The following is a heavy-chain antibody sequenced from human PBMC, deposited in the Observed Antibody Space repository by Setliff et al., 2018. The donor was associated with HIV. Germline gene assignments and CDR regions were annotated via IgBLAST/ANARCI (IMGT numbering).Heavy chain of an antibody. CDR1: GGSISSYY. J-gene: IGHJ4*02. CDR2: IYTSGST. Sequence: PSETLSLTCTVSGGSISSYYWSWIRQPPGKGLEWIGYIYTSGSTNYNPSLKSRVTISVDTSKNQFSLKLSSVTAADTAVYYCARTQQTYYYDSSGYYFDYWGQGTLVTVS. D-gene: IGHD3-22*01. CDR3: ARTQQTYYYDSSGYYFDY. V-gene: IGHV4-4*08.